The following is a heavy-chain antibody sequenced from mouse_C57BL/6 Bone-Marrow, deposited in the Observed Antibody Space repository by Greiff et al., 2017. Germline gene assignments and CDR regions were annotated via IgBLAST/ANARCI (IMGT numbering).Heavy chain of an antibody. V-gene: IGHV14-4*01. CDR3: TTYDPYDYGRFAY. CDR2: IDPENGDT. D-gene: IGHD2-4*01. CDR1: GFNIKDDY. J-gene: IGHJ3*01. Sequence: VQLKESGAELVRPGASVKLSCTASGFNIKDDYTHWVKQRPEQGLEWIGGIDPENGDTEYASKFQGKATITADTSSNTAYLQLSSLTSEDTAVYYCTTYDPYDYGRFAYWGQGTLVTVSA.